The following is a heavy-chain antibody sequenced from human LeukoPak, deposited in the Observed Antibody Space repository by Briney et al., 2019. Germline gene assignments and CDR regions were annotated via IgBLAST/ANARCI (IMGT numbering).Heavy chain of an antibody. V-gene: IGHV4-30-2*01. CDR2: IYHSGST. CDR3: AREGSGDILTGHDAFDI. J-gene: IGHJ3*02. CDR1: GGSISSGGYS. Sequence: SETLSLTCAVSGGSISSGGYSWCWIRQPPGKGLEWIGYIYHSGSTYYNPSLKSRVTISVDRSKNQFSLKLSSVTAADTAVYYCAREGSGDILTGHDAFDIWGQGTMVTVSS. D-gene: IGHD3-9*01.